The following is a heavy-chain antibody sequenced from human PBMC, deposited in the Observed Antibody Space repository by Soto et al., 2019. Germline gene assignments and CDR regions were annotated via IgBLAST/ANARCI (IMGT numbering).Heavy chain of an antibody. D-gene: IGHD3-9*01. J-gene: IGHJ4*02. Sequence: PGGSLRLSCAASGFTLGKYTMGWVRQAPGKGLEWVAESFSTGGTEYADSVKGRFTISRDNSRNMLFLQMNSLGVEDTALYYCARDREPDGIWTFESWGQGTLVTVSS. CDR2: SFSTGGT. CDR3: ARDREPDGIWTFES. CDR1: GFTLGKYT. V-gene: IGHV3-23*01.